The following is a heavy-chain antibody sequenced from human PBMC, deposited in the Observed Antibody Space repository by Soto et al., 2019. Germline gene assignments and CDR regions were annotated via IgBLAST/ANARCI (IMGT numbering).Heavy chain of an antibody. J-gene: IGHJ6*02. CDR2: IYPGDSDT. D-gene: IGHD2-2*03. CDR3: ARHKHGYCSSTSCPPYYYYYGMDV. V-gene: IGHV5-51*01. Sequence: PGESLKISCKGSGYSFTSYWIGWVRQMPGKGLEWMGIIYPGDSDTRYSPSFQGQVTISADKSISTAYLQWSSLKASDTAMYYCARHKHGYCSSTSCPPYYYYYGMDVWGQGTTVTVSS. CDR1: GYSFTSYW.